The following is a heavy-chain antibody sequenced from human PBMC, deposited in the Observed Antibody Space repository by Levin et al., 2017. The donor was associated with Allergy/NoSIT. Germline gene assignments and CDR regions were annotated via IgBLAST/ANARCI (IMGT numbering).Heavy chain of an antibody. CDR3: AKGDRSSGWGY. CDR1: GFTFSSYA. D-gene: IGHD6-19*01. CDR2: ISGSGAGT. J-gene: IGHJ4*02. V-gene: IGHV3-23*01. Sequence: GGSLRLSCAASGFTFSSYAMSWVRQAPGKGLEWVSAISGSGAGTHYGDAVKGRFTISRDNAKNTLYLQMNSLRAEDTAVYYCAKGDRSSGWGYWGQGTLVTVSS.